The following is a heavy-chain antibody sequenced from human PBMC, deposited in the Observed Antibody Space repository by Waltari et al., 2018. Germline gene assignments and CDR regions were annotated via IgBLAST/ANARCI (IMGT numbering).Heavy chain of an antibody. J-gene: IGHJ4*02. V-gene: IGHV1-2*06. CDR3: ARMYYYGSGSYYTFDY. Sequence: QVQLVQSGAEVKKPGASVKVSCKASGYTFTGYYMHWVRQAPGQGPEWMGRINPNSGGTNYAQKFQGRVTMTRDTSISTAYMELSRLRSDDTAVYYCARMYYYGSGSYYTFDYWGQGTLVTVSS. CDR2: INPNSGGT. CDR1: GYTFTGYY. D-gene: IGHD3-10*01.